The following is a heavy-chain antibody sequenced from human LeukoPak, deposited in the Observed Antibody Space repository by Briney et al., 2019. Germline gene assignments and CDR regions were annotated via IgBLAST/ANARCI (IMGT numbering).Heavy chain of an antibody. CDR2: IYYSGST. Sequence: SETLSLTCTVSGGSISSYYWSWIRQPPGKGLEWIGYIYYSGSTNYNPSLKSRVTISVDTSKNQSSLKLSSVTAADTAVYYCARLYYGDRAAFDIWGQGTMVTVSS. CDR3: ARLYYGDRAAFDI. V-gene: IGHV4-59*08. CDR1: GGSISSYY. D-gene: IGHD4-17*01. J-gene: IGHJ3*02.